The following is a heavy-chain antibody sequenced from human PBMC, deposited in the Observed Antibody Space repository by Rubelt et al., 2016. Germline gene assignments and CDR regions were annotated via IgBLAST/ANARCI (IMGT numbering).Heavy chain of an antibody. CDR3: AKDVTMYD. CDR2: FSGSGGRT. J-gene: IGHJ4*02. V-gene: IGHV3-23*04. D-gene: IGHD4/OR15-4a*01. CDR1: GFTFSSYA. Sequence: EVQLVESGGGLVQPGGSLRLSCAASGFTFSSYAMSWVRQAPGKGLEWVSAFSGSGGRTYYAESWKGRFTISRDNARSTLYLQMNSLRAEDTAVYYCAKDVTMYDWGQGTLVTVSS.